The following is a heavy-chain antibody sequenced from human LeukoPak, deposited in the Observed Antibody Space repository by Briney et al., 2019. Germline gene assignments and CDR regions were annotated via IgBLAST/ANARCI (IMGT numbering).Heavy chain of an antibody. CDR2: IYYSGST. Sequence: TSETLSLTCTVSGGSISSYYWSWIRQPPGKGLEWIGYIYYSGSTNYNPSLKSRVTISVDTSKNQFSLKLSSVTVADTAVYYCARDSQYYDILTGSYYYYGMDVWGQGTTVTVSS. D-gene: IGHD3-9*01. V-gene: IGHV4-59*01. J-gene: IGHJ6*02. CDR3: ARDSQYYDILTGSYYYYGMDV. CDR1: GGSISSYY.